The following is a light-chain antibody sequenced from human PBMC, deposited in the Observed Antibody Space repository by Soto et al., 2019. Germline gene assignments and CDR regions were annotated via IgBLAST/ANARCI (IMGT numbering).Light chain of an antibody. CDR1: QSVSSN. V-gene: IGKV3-15*01. CDR3: QQYNNWPPNT. J-gene: IGKJ4*01. Sequence: EIVMTQSPATLSVTAGERATLSCRASQSVSSNLAWYQQKPGQAPRLLIHGASTRATGIPARFSGSGSGTEFTLTISSLQSEDFAVYYCQQYNNWPPNTFGGGTKVEIK. CDR2: GAS.